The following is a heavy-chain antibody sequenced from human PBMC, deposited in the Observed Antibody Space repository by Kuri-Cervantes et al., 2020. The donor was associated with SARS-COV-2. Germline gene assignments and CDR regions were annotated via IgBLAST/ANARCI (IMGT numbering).Heavy chain of an antibody. J-gene: IGHJ4*02. Sequence: GESLKISCVASGFNFSNYGMHWVRQAPGKGLEWVAVISYDGSNKYYADSVKGQFTISRDNAKNSLYLQMNSLRAEDTAVYYCAELGMGPVDYWGQGTLVTVSS. CDR2: ISYDGSNK. D-gene: IGHD7-27*01. V-gene: IGHV3-30*12. CDR3: AELGMGPVDY. CDR1: GFNFSNYG.